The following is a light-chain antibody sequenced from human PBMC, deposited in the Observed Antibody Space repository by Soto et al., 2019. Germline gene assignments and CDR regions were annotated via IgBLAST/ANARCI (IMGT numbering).Light chain of an antibody. CDR3: QQRSNWPGT. CDR1: QSVRTS. V-gene: IGKV3-11*01. Sequence: EVVMTQSPATLSVSPGEGVTLSCRASQSVRTSLAWYQQQPGQAPRLLIYDASNKATGIPARFSGSGSGTDFTLTISSLDPKDFAVYYCQQRSNWPGTFGQGTKVDIK. J-gene: IGKJ1*01. CDR2: DAS.